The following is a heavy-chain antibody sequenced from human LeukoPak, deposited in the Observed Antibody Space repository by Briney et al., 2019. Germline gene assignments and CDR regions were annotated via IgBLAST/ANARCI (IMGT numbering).Heavy chain of an antibody. Sequence: GGSLRLSCAASGFTFSSYSINWVRQAPGKGLEWVSSISSSSSYIYYADSVKGRFTISRDNAKNSLYLQMNSLRAEDTAVYYCARGSTSLVDYWGQGTLVTVSS. J-gene: IGHJ4*02. CDR2: ISSSSSYI. V-gene: IGHV3-21*01. CDR1: GFTFSSYS. D-gene: IGHD2-2*01. CDR3: ARGSTSLVDY.